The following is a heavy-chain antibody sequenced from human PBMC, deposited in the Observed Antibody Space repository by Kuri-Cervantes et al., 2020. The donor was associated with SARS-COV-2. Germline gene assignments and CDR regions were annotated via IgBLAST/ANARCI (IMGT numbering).Heavy chain of an antibody. CDR3: ARADGRFANN. V-gene: IGHV3-53*01. CDR2: IQTNGDT. D-gene: IGHD1-26*01. CDR1: GFTVSSNF. J-gene: IGHJ4*02. Sequence: GGSLRLSCAASGFTVSSNFMSWVRQAPGKGLEWVSLIQTNGDTYYPGSVKGRFTISRDNAKDTLYLQMDSLRADDTAVYFCARADGRFANNWGQGTLVTVSS.